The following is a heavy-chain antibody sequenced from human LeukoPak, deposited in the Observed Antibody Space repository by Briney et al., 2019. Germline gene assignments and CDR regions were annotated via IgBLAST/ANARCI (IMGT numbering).Heavy chain of an antibody. D-gene: IGHD2-2*01. CDR1: GFTFSSYS. J-gene: IGHJ6*03. Sequence: GGSLRLPCAASGFTFSSYSMNWVRQAPGKGLEWVSSISSSSSYIYYADSVKGRFTISRDNAKNSLYLQLNSLRAEDTAVYYCARDGSSTGYYMDVWGKGTTVTVSS. CDR3: ARDGSSTGYYMDV. CDR2: ISSSSSYI. V-gene: IGHV3-21*01.